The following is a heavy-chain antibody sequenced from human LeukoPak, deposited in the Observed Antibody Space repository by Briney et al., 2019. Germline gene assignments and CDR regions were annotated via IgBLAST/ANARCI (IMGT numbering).Heavy chain of an antibody. V-gene: IGHV4-34*09. Sequence: SETLSLTCAVYGGSFSGYYWSWIRQPPGKGLEWIGEINHSGSTNYNPSLKSRVTISVDTSKNQFSLKLSSVTAADTAVYYCARVNVYNDFWSGPDYWGQGTLVTVSS. D-gene: IGHD3-3*01. CDR3: ARVNVYNDFWSGPDY. CDR2: INHSGST. CDR1: GGSFSGYY. J-gene: IGHJ4*02.